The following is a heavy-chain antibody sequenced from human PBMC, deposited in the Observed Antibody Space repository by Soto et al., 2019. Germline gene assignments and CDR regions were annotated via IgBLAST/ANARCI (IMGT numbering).Heavy chain of an antibody. D-gene: IGHD2-15*01. V-gene: IGHV3-48*01. Sequence: GGSLRLSCAASGFAFSTYSMNWVLQTPGKGLEWGSYVSSSSSTVYYGDSVKGRFTVSRDNAKNSLYLQMNSLRAEDTAIYYCARDSSHCSGGTCYVDYWGQGTLVTVSS. CDR3: ARDSSHCSGGTCYVDY. CDR2: VSSSSSTV. J-gene: IGHJ4*02. CDR1: GFAFSTYS.